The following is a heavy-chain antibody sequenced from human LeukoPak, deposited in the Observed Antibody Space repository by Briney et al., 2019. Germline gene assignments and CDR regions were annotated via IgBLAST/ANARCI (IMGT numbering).Heavy chain of an antibody. Sequence: GGSLRLSCAASGFTFSSYWMSWVRQPPGKGLEWVSNIKQDGSEEHYVASVKGRFTISRDNPQSSLSLQMTDLRAGDTAVYYCARWAVTGIYLDSWGQGALVTVSS. CDR1: GFTFSSYW. J-gene: IGHJ4*02. V-gene: IGHV3-7*01. D-gene: IGHD6-19*01. CDR2: IKQDGSEE. CDR3: ARWAVTGIYLDS.